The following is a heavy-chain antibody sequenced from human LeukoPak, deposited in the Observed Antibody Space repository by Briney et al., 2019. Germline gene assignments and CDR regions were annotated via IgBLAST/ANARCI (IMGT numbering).Heavy chain of an antibody. V-gene: IGHV4-39*01. CDR1: GGSISNSNYY. J-gene: IGHJ4*02. D-gene: IGHD6-19*01. CDR2: IYYTGST. CDR3: ARLTPSSDWYIYFDY. Sequence: SETLSLTCTVSGGSISNSNYYWAWIRQPPGMGLELIGSIYYTGSTYYNSSLKSRVTISIDTSKNQFSLKLSSVTAADTAVYYCARLTPSSDWYIYFDYWGQGTLVTVSS.